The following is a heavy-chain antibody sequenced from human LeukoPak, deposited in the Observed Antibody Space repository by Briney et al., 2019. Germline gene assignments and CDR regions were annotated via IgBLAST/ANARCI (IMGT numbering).Heavy chain of an antibody. V-gene: IGHV3-23*01. CDR2: ISGSGGST. J-gene: IGHJ4*02. D-gene: IGHD3-22*01. CDR1: GFTFSSYA. Sequence: GGSLRLSCAASGFTFSSYAMSWVRQAPGKGPEWVSAISGSGGSTYYADSVKGRFTISRDNSKNTLYLQMNSLRAEDTAVYYCAKHYYDSSGYPPDYWGQGTLVTVSS. CDR3: AKHYYDSSGYPPDY.